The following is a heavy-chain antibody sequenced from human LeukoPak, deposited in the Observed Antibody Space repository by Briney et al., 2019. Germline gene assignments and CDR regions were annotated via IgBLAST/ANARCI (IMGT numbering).Heavy chain of an antibody. V-gene: IGHV1-2*02. Sequence: ASGKFSCTASGFAFTDYDMHWVRQAPGQGLEWMGWINPNSGGTDTAQKFHGRVTMTRDTSISTAYMDLSRLRSDDTAVYFCTRDHSTSTSCYEDYYYGMGVWGQGTTVTVSS. D-gene: IGHD2-2*01. CDR2: INPNSGGT. J-gene: IGHJ6*02. CDR3: TRDHSTSTSCYEDYYYGMGV. CDR1: GFAFTDYD.